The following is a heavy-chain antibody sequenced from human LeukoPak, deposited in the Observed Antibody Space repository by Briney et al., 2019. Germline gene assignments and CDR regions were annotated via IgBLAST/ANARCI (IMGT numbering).Heavy chain of an antibody. CDR1: GFTFSTYA. CDR3: ARRGYCSSTSCYAVGRMDV. J-gene: IGHJ6*02. D-gene: IGHD2-2*01. CDR2: ISYDGRQN. Sequence: GGSLRLSCAASGFTFSTYAMNWVRQAPGKGLEWVAVISYDGRQNYYADSVKGRFTISRDNSKNTLYLQMNSLRAEDTAVYYCARRGYCSSTSCYAVGRMDVWGQGTTVTVSS. V-gene: IGHV3-30*04.